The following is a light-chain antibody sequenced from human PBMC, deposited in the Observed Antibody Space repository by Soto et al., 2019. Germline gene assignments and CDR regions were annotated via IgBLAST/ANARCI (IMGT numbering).Light chain of an antibody. Sequence: QSALTQPPSASGSPGQSVTISCTGTSSDVGGYNYVSWYQQHPGKAPKLMIYDVSKRPSGVPDHFSGSKSGNTASLTVSGLQAEDEADYYCSSYAGSSNLVFGGGTKVTVL. CDR1: SSDVGGYNY. V-gene: IGLV2-8*01. J-gene: IGLJ2*01. CDR3: SSYAGSSNLV. CDR2: DVS.